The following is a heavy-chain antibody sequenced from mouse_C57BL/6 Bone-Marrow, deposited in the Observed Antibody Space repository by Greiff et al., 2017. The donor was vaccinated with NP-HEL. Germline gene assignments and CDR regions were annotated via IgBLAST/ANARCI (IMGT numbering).Heavy chain of an antibody. D-gene: IGHD1-1*01. J-gene: IGHJ2*01. V-gene: IGHV1-81*01. CDR1: GYTFTSYG. CDR3: ARHLYYYGTSDY. Sequence: VKLQQSGAELARPGASVKLSCKASGYTFTSYGISWVKQRTGQGLEWIGEIYPRSGNTYYNEKFKGKATLTADKSSSTAYMELRSLTSEDSAVYFCARHLYYYGTSDYWGQGTTLTVSS. CDR2: IYPRSGNT.